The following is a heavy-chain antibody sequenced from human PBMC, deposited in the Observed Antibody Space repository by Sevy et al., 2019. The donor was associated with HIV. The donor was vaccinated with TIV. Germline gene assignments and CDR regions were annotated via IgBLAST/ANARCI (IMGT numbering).Heavy chain of an antibody. CDR3: ARDLTMVRGIDHYYYYYGMDV. Sequence: GGSLRLSCAASGFTVSSNYMSWVRQAPGKGLEWVSVIYSGGSTYYADSVKGRFTISRDNSKNTLYLQMNSLRAEDTAVDYCARDLTMVRGIDHYYYYYGMDVWGQGTTVTVSS. CDR1: GFTVSSNY. CDR2: IYSGGST. J-gene: IGHJ6*02. V-gene: IGHV3-53*01. D-gene: IGHD3-10*01.